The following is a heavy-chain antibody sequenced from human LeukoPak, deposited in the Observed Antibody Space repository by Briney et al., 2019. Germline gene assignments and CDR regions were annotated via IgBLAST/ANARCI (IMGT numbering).Heavy chain of an antibody. J-gene: IGHJ4*02. V-gene: IGHV1-46*01. Sequence: ASVEVSCKTSGYRFTSYYFHWVRQAPGQGLEWMGLINPSGSSTSNTQKFQGRVTMTRDTSTSTVYMELSSLRSEDTAVYYCARGYCYNSNCYGNFDFWGQGTLVTVSS. D-gene: IGHD2-2*01. CDR1: GYRFTSYY. CDR2: INPSGSST. CDR3: ARGYCYNSNCYGNFDF.